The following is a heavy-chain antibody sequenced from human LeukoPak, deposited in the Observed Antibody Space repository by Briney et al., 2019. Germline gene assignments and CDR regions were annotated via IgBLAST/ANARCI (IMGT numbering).Heavy chain of an antibody. V-gene: IGHV3-23*01. CDR2: ITGDYAT. J-gene: IGHJ5*02. CDR3: AKGAASGLVDWFDP. CDR1: GFTFSNFA. Sequence: GGSLRLSCAASGFTFSNFAMMWVRQAPGKGLEWVSSITGDYATYSADPAKGRFTTSRDNSKNIVYLRMDSLRDDDTAVYYCAKGAASGLVDWFDPWGQGTLVTVSS. D-gene: IGHD3-22*01.